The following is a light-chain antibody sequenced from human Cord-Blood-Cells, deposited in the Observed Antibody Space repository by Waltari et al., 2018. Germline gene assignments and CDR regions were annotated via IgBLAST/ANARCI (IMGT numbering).Light chain of an antibody. Sequence: SSELTHDPAVSVALGQTVRITCQGDSLRSYYASWYQQKPGQAPVLVLHGQNNRPAGIPDRFSGSSSGNTASLTITGAQAEDEADYYCNSRDSSGNHYVFGTGTKVTVL. CDR1: SLRSYY. J-gene: IGLJ1*01. CDR2: GQN. CDR3: NSRDSSGNHYV. V-gene: IGLV3-19*01.